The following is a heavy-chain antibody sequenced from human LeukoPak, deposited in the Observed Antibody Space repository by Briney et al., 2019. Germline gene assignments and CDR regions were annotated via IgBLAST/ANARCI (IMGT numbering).Heavy chain of an antibody. D-gene: IGHD6-13*01. CDR3: TRDRSTYSSSWYLDY. J-gene: IGHJ4*02. Sequence: GGSLRLSCAASGFTFSSYSMNWVRQAPGKGLEWVSSISSSSNYIYYADSVKGRFTISRDNAKNSLYLQMNSVRAEDTAVYYCTRDRSTYSSSWYLDYWGQGTLVSVSS. V-gene: IGHV3-21*01. CDR2: ISSSSNYI. CDR1: GFTFSSYS.